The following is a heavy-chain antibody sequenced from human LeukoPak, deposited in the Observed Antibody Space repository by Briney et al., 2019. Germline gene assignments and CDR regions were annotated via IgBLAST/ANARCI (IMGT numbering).Heavy chain of an antibody. V-gene: IGHV3-48*03. CDR1: GFTFNTYA. CDR3: ARRRVQPAWFDP. Sequence: GGSMRLSCATSGFTFNTYAMNWVRQAPGKGLEWVSYISSSGSTIYYADSVKGRFTISRDNAKNSLYLQMNSLRAEDTAVYYCARRRVQPAWFDPWGQGTLVTVSS. J-gene: IGHJ5*02. CDR2: ISSSGSTI.